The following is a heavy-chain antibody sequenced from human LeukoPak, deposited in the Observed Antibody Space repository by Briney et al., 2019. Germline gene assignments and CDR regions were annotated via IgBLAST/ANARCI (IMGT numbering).Heavy chain of an antibody. CDR3: ARDPTTVVTLPYYFDL. Sequence: SETLSLTCAVYGGSFTGHHWNWIRQPAGKGLEWIGEVNHRGTTNYNPSLKSRVTISVDTSKNQFFLKLTSVTAADTAVYYCARDPTTVVTLPYYFDLWGQGTLVTVSS. D-gene: IGHD4-23*01. V-gene: IGHV4-34*01. J-gene: IGHJ4*02. CDR1: GGSFTGHH. CDR2: VNHRGTT.